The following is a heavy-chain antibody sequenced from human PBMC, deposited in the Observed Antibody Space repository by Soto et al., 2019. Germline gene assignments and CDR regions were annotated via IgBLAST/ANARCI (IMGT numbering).Heavy chain of an antibody. CDR2: IIPIVGTA. CDR3: ARARQRVVPAAIYYYYGMDV. D-gene: IGHD2-2*01. J-gene: IGHJ6*02. CDR1: GGTFSSYA. V-gene: IGHV1-69*01. Sequence: QVQLVQSGAEVKKPGSSVKVSCKASGGTFSSYAISWVRQAPGQGLEWMGGIIPIVGTANYAQKFQGRVTITADESTSTAYMELSSLRSEDTAVYYCARARQRVVPAAIYYYYGMDVWGQGTTVTVSS.